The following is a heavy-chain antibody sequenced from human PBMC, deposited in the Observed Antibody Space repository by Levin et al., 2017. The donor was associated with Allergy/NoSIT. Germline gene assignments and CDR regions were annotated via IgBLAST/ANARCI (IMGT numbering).Heavy chain of an antibody. CDR3: ARVAGPHAEQWLNKNDY. V-gene: IGHV7-4-1*02. Sequence: ASVKVSCKASGYTFTSYAMNWVRQAPGQGLEWMGWINTNTGNPTYAQGFTGRFVFSLDTSVSTAYLQISSLKAEDTAVYYCARVAGPHAEQWLNKNDYWGQGTLVTVSS. CDR1: GYTFTSYA. D-gene: IGHD6-19*01. CDR2: INTNTGNP. J-gene: IGHJ4*02.